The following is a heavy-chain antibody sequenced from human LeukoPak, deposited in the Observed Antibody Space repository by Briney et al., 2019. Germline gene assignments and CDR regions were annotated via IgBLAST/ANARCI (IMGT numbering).Heavy chain of an antibody. J-gene: IGHJ4*02. CDR1: GFTFSSYE. CDR3: ARGLSGWYLYYFDY. D-gene: IGHD6-19*01. Sequence: GGSLRLSCAASGFTFSSYEMNWVRQAPGKGLEWVSYISTSHSTIYYADSVKGRFTISRDSAKNSLYLQMNSLRAEDTAVYYCARGLSGWYLYYFDYWGQGTLVTVSS. V-gene: IGHV3-48*03. CDR2: ISTSHSTI.